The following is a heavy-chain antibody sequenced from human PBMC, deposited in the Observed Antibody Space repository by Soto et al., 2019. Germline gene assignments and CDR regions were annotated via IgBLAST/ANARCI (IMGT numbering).Heavy chain of an antibody. D-gene: IGHD2-2*01. CDR1: GASFRSYY. Sequence: SETLSLTCTVSGASFRSYYWSWIRQPAGKGLEWIGHIYATGSTNYNPSLKSRVTMSVDTSKNQFSLKLTSVTAADTAVYYCAKAPVRSITYYFDYWGQGTLVTVSS. CDR3: AKAPVRSITYYFDY. CDR2: IYATGST. J-gene: IGHJ4*02. V-gene: IGHV4-4*07.